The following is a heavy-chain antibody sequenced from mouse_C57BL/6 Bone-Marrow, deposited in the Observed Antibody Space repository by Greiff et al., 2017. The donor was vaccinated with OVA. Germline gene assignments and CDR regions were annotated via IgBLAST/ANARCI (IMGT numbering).Heavy chain of an antibody. D-gene: IGHD1-1*01. CDR1: GYTFTDYN. CDR2: INPNNGGT. J-gene: IGHJ1*03. V-gene: IGHV1-22*01. Sequence: VQLKESGPELVKPGASVKMSCKASGYTFTDYNMHWVKQSHGQSLEWIGYINPNNGGTSYNQKFKGKATLTVNKSSSTAYMELRSLTSEDAAVYYCASTVVAPYWYFDVWGTGTTVTVSS. CDR3: ASTVVAPYWYFDV.